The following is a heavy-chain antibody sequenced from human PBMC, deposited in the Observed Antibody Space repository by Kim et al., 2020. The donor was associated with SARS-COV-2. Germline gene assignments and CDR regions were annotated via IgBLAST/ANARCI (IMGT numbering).Heavy chain of an antibody. CDR3: ARDGQSVAPYAMDV. V-gene: IGHV3-33*01. CDR1: GFSFSSHA. Sequence: GGSLRLSCAASGFSFSSHAIHWVRQAPGKGLEWVAYIWYDGRRKAYADSVKGRFSISRDNSKNSLFLEVNSLRTEDTAVYYCARDGQSVAPYAMDVWGQGTTVTVS. D-gene: IGHD5-12*01. CDR2: IWYDGRRK. J-gene: IGHJ6*02.